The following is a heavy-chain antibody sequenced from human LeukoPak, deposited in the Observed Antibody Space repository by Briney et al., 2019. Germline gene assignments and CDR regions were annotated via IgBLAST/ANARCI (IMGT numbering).Heavy chain of an antibody. V-gene: IGHV1-69*13. CDR3: ARGSSRLGQSDWFDP. Sequence: SVKVSCKASGGTFSSYAISWVRQAPGQGLEWMGGIIPIFGTANYAQKFQGRVTITADESTSTAYMELSSLRSEDTAVYYCARGSSRLGQSDWFDPWGQGTLVTVSS. CDR1: GGTFSSYA. CDR2: IIPIFGTA. J-gene: IGHJ5*02. D-gene: IGHD6-19*01.